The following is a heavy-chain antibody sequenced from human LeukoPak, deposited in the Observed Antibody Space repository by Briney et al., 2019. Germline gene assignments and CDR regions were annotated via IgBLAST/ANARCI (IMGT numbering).Heavy chain of an antibody. D-gene: IGHD6-25*01. CDR2: VSGTSATI. J-gene: IGHJ4*02. CDR3: ARDSSAGSSGF. Sequence: GGSLRLSCAASGFTFSNFNMNWVRQAPGKGLEWISYVSGTSATIYYADSVKGRFTISRDNAKNSLYLQMNSLRVEDTAVYYCARDSSAGSSGFWGQGTLVTVSS. CDR1: GFTFSNFN. V-gene: IGHV3-48*01.